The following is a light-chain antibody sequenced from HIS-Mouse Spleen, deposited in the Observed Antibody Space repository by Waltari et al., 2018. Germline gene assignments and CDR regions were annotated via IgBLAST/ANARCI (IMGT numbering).Light chain of an antibody. CDR3: YSTDSSGNHRV. CDR2: EDS. J-gene: IGLJ2*01. V-gene: IGLV3-10*01. CDR1: ALPKKY. Sequence: SYELTQPPSVSVSPGQTARITCSGDALPKKYAYWYQQKSDQAPVLAIYEDSKRPSGIPERFSVSSSGTMATLTISGAQVDDEADYYCYSTDSSGNHRVFGGGTKLTVL.